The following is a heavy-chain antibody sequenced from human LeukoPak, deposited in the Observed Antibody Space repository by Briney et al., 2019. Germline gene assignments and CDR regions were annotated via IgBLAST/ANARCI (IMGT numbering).Heavy chain of an antibody. J-gene: IGHJ3*02. V-gene: IGHV4-38-2*01. Sequence: SETLSLTCAVSGYSFNSVYYWAWIRQPPGKGLEWIGSIYNSGSTSYNPSLKSRVTLSLDTSKNQFSLRLTSVTAADTAVYYCARNISGLGLYSDHAYDPAGAFDIWGQGTLVTVSS. CDR3: ARNISGLGLYSDHAYDPAGAFDI. D-gene: IGHD1-14*01. CDR1: GYSFNSVYY. CDR2: IYNSGST.